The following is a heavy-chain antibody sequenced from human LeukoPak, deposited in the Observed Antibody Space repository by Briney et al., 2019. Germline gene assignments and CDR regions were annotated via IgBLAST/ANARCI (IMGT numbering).Heavy chain of an antibody. Sequence: PGGSLRLSCAASGFTFNNYAMHWVRQAPGKGLEYVSAISGNGGSTYYADPVKGRFNISRDNSKNTLYLQMGSLGPEDMAVYYCARVGRYSSSWYYDYWGQGTLVTVSS. CDR1: GFTFNNYA. J-gene: IGHJ4*02. D-gene: IGHD6-13*01. CDR2: ISGNGGST. V-gene: IGHV3-64*02. CDR3: ARVGRYSSSWYYDY.